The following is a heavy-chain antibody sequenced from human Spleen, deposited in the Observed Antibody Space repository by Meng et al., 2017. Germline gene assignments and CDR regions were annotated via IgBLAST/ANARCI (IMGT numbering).Heavy chain of an antibody. D-gene: IGHD6-13*01. V-gene: IGHV3-30*03. Sequence: QVPLVQSGGGVVQPGRSLRLSCTASGFTFSRYGMHWVRQAPGKGLEWVTIISYDGSNKHYADSVKGRFTVSRDNSKNTLYLQMNSLRPEDTAVYYCAVAADNFDYWGQGTLVTVSS. CDR2: ISYDGSNK. CDR1: GFTFSRYG. J-gene: IGHJ4*02. CDR3: AVAADNFDY.